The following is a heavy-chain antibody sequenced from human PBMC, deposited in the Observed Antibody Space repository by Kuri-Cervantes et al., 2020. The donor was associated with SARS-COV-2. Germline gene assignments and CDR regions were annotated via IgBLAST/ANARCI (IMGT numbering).Heavy chain of an antibody. Sequence: ASVKVSCKASGGTFSSYAISWVRQAPGQGLEWMGWINPNSGGTNYAQKFQGRVTMTRDTSISTAYMELSSLRSEDTAVYYCARGRKVRFLEWTNGGYYYYMDVWGKGTTVTVSS. CDR2: INPNSGGT. CDR3: ARGRKVRFLEWTNGGYYYYMDV. D-gene: IGHD3-3*01. V-gene: IGHV1-2*02. J-gene: IGHJ6*03. CDR1: GGTFSSYA.